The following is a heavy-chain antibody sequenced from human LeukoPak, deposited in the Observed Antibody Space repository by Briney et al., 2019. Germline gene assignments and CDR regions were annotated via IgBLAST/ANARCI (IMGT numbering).Heavy chain of an antibody. D-gene: IGHD3-22*01. CDR2: ISGSGGGT. V-gene: IGHV3-23*01. J-gene: IGHJ4*02. Sequence: GGSLRLSCAASGFTFSSYAMSWVRQAPGKGLEWVSAISGSGGGTYYADSVKGRFTISRDNPKNTLYLQMNSLRAEDTAVYYCAKDTAITMIVVVTKFDYWGQGTLVTVSS. CDR1: GFTFSSYA. CDR3: AKDTAITMIVVVTKFDY.